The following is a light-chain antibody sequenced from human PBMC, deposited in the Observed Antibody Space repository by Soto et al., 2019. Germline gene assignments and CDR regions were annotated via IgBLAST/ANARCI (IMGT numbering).Light chain of an antibody. Sequence: QSALTQPPSASGSPGQSVTISCSGTSSDVGGYDYVSWYQQHPGKAPKLIIYEVTKRPSGVPDRFSGSKSGSTASLTVSGLQPEDEADYYCASHGDSGVFGGGTKLTVL. CDR2: EVT. CDR1: SSDVGGYDY. J-gene: IGLJ3*02. V-gene: IGLV2-8*01. CDR3: ASHGDSGV.